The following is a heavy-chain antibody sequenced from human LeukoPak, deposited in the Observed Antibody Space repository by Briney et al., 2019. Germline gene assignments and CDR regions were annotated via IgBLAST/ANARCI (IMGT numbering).Heavy chain of an antibody. J-gene: IGHJ4*02. D-gene: IGHD3-10*01. Sequence: GGSLRLSCVASRFTFSTSAMSWVRQAPGKGLEWVSVIYSGGSTYYADSVKGRFTISRDNSKNTLYLQMNSLRAEDTAVYYCARAPYYGSGSYHYWGQGTLVTVSS. V-gene: IGHV3-53*01. CDR1: RFTFSTSA. CDR3: ARAPYYGSGSYHY. CDR2: IYSGGST.